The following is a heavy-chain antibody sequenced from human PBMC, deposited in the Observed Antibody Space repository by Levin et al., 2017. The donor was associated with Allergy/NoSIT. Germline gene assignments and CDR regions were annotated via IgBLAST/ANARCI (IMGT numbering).Heavy chain of an antibody. CDR1: GFTFGDYA. D-gene: IGHD6-6*01. CDR2: LRSIRHGGTS. V-gene: IGHV3-49*03. CDR3: TRDIAARHWFDP. J-gene: IGHJ5*02. Sequence: GESLKISCTASGFTFGDYAMSWFRQAPGKGLEWVAFLRSIRHGGTSEYAASVKGRFIISRDDSKSIAYLQMNSPKIEDTAMYYCTRDIAARHWFDPWGQGTQVTVSS.